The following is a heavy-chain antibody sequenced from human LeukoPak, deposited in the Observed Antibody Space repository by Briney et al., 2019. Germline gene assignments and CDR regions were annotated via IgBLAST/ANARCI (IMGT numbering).Heavy chain of an antibody. Sequence: QSGGSLTLSCAASGFTFSSYEMSWVRQASGKGREWVGRIRSKANSYATAYAAWVKGMFTIYRDDSKNTAYLQMNSLKTEDTAVYYSTSLPDYGDYMYNWFDPWGQGTLGTVSS. CDR1: GFTFSSYE. CDR2: IRSKANSYAT. D-gene: IGHD4-17*01. CDR3: TSLPDYGDYMYNWFDP. J-gene: IGHJ5*02. V-gene: IGHV3-73*01.